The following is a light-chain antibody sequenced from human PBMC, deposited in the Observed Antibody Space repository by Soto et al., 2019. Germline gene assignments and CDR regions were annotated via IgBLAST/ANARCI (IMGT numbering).Light chain of an antibody. V-gene: IGLV1-44*01. CDR1: SSNIGSNT. J-gene: IGLJ3*02. Sequence: VLTQPPSASATPGQRVTISCSGSSSNIGSNTVNWYQHLPGTAPKLLIYSNNQRPSGVPDRFSGSKSGTSASLAISGLQSEDEADYYCAAWDDSLNGPVFGGGTKLTVL. CDR3: AAWDDSLNGPV. CDR2: SNN.